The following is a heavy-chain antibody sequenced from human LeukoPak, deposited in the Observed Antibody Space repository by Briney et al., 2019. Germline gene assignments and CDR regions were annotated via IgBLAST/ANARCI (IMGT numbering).Heavy chain of an antibody. CDR2: ISAYNGNT. Sequence: ASVTVSFTASGYTFTSYGISWVRQAPGQGLEWMGWISAYNGNTNYAQKLQGRVTMTTDTSTSTAYMELRSLRSDDTAVYYCARAQHPNFDWLLYYYYYYGMDVWGQGTTVTVSS. CDR1: GYTFTSYG. J-gene: IGHJ6*02. CDR3: ARAQHPNFDWLLYYYYYYGMDV. D-gene: IGHD3-9*01. V-gene: IGHV1-18*01.